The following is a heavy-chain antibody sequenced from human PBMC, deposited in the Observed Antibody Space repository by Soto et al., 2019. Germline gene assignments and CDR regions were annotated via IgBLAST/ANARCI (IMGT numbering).Heavy chain of an antibody. CDR1: GGTFSSYA. CDR3: AQALLQVNYNPGMHV. Sequence: QVQLVQSGAEVKKPGSSVKVSCKASGGTFSSYAINWVRQAPGQGLEWMGGIIPIFGTADYAQKFQGRVTITAKQYTSTAYLELSSPRSGDRAVYYCAQALLQVNYNPGMHVWGPGTKLTVYS. CDR2: IIPIFGTA. V-gene: IGHV1-69*12. J-gene: IGHJ6*02. D-gene: IGHD1-7*01.